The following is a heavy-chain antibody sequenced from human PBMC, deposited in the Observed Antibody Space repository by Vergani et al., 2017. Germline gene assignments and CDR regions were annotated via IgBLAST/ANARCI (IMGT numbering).Heavy chain of an antibody. Sequence: QMQLQESGPGLVKASETLSLTCTVSGDSIISRSYYWGWIRQPPGKGLEWIGSIYNSGNGDSSSSLKSRVTISADTSKNQFSLRLTSVTAADTAVYYCARAIAAAGTMVGYYYYGMDVWGQGTTVTVSS. CDR3: ARAIAAAGTMVGYYYYGMDV. V-gene: IGHV4-39*01. J-gene: IGHJ6*02. D-gene: IGHD6-13*01. CDR2: IYNSGNG. CDR1: GDSIISRSYY.